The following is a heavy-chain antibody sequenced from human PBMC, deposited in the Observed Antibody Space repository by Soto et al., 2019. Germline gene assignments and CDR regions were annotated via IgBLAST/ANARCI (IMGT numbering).Heavy chain of an antibody. Sequence: SLSLSCAVSGCSISSGCYNWSWIRQRPGKGLEWIGYIYYSGSTYYNPSLKSRVTISVDTSKNQFSLKLSSVTAADTAVYYCARLDSSGYYYGYYFDYWGQGTLVTVSS. CDR1: GCSISSGCYN. D-gene: IGHD3-22*01. J-gene: IGHJ4*02. CDR3: ARLDSSGYYYGYYFDY. CDR2: IYYSGST. V-gene: IGHV4-31*11.